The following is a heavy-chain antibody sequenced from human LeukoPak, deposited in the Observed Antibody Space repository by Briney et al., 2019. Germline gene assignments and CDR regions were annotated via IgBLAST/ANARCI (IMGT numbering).Heavy chain of an antibody. CDR3: AKGVRITMVRGAFDI. CDR2: ISWNSGSI. D-gene: IGHD3-10*01. Sequence: GGSLRLSCAASGFTFDDYAMHWVRQTPGKGLEWVSGISWNSGSIAYADSVKGRFTISRDNAKNSLYLQMNSLRAEDAALYYCAKGVRITMVRGAFDIWGQGTMVTVSS. CDR1: GFTFDDYA. J-gene: IGHJ3*02. V-gene: IGHV3-9*01.